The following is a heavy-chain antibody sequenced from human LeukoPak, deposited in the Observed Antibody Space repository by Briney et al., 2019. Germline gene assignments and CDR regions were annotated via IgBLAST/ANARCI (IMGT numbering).Heavy chain of an antibody. CDR2: INHSGST. D-gene: IGHD3-22*01. CDR1: GGSFSGYY. V-gene: IGHV4-34*01. CDR3: ARGHYYDSRSDY. J-gene: IGHJ4*02. Sequence: SETLSLTCAVYGGSFSGYYWSWIRQPPGKGLEWIGEINHSGSTNYNPSLKSRVTISVDTSKNQFSLKLSPVTAADTAVYYCARGHYYDSRSDYWGQGTLVTVSS.